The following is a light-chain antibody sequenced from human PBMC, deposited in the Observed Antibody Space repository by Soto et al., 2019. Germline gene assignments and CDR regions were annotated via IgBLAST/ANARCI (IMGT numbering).Light chain of an antibody. Sequence: DIQMTQSPSSVSASVGDRVSITCRASQGISNWLAWYQQKPGRAPKLLIYAASSLQSGVSSRFSGSGSGTDFTPTISSLQPEDFATYYCQQGNSFPFTLGPGTKVDIK. CDR1: QGISNW. CDR2: AAS. V-gene: IGKV1D-12*01. CDR3: QQGNSFPFT. J-gene: IGKJ3*01.